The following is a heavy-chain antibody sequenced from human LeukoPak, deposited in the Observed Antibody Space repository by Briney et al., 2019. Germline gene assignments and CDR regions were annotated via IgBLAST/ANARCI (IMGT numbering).Heavy chain of an antibody. D-gene: IGHD3-10*01. CDR2: MNPNSGNT. V-gene: IGHV1-8*01. CDR1: GYTSTSYD. Sequence: ASVKVSCKASGYTSTSYDINWVRQATGQGLEWMGWMNPNSGNTGYAQKFQGRVTMTRNTSISTAYMELSSLRSEDTAVYYCAGASMVRGVSYYFDYWGQGTLVTVSS. CDR3: AGASMVRGVSYYFDY. J-gene: IGHJ4*02.